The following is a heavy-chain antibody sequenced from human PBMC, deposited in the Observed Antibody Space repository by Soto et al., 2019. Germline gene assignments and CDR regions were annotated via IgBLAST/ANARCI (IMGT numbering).Heavy chain of an antibody. J-gene: IGHJ1*01. CDR3: ARNIVTFTSTWFYCGH. CDR1: GYTFTTYG. V-gene: IGHV1-18*04. D-gene: IGHD3-10*01. CDR2: ISIYNGST. Sequence: VASVKVSCKASGYTFTTYGISWVRQAPGQGFEWMGWISIYNGSTKYAQKVQGRVSMTTDTSTSTAYMELRNLRSDDTGVYYCARNIVTFTSTWFYCGHRGQGSLGTVSS.